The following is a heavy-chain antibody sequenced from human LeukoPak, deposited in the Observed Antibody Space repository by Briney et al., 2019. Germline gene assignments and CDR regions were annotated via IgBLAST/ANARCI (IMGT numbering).Heavy chain of an antibody. Sequence: PSETLSLTCSVSSGSISTSNYYWGWVRQPPGKALEWIGNIFYSGSTYYSPSLKSRVTISLDTSRNQFSLKLSSVTAADTAVYYCARKQRGSWWQRDYFDYWGQGTLVTVSS. CDR3: ARKQRGSWWQRDYFDY. CDR1: SGSISTSNYY. CDR2: IFYSGST. V-gene: IGHV4-39*07. J-gene: IGHJ4*02. D-gene: IGHD6-13*01.